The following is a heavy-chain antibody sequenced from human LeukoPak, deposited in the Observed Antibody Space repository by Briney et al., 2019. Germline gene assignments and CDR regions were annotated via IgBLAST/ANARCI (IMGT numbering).Heavy chain of an antibody. V-gene: IGHV4-34*01. J-gene: IGHJ4*02. CDR1: GGSFSGYY. D-gene: IGHD6-19*01. CDR2: INHSGST. Sequence: SETLSLTCAVYGGSFSGYYWSWIRQPPGKGLEWIGEINHSGSTNYNPSLKSRVTISVDTSKNQFSLKLSSVTAADTAVYYCARGHIAVAAEYYFDYWGQGTLVTVSS. CDR3: ARGHIAVAAEYYFDY.